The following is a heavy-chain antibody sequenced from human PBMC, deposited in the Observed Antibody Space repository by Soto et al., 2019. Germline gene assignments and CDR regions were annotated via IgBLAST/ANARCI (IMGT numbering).Heavy chain of an antibody. CDR3: AKGAGPTGCRFDS. V-gene: IGHV3-23*01. CDR2: SSGSGGGT. J-gene: IGHJ4*02. D-gene: IGHD6-13*01. Sequence: EVHLSESGGGRVQPGGSLRLSCAASGLICNNYGMTWVRQAPGQGLELVSSSSGSGGGTYYADAVKGRCTSSRDSSKNTLYLQMNDLRADDTAVYFCAKGAGPTGCRFDSWGRGTLVTVSS. CDR1: GLICNNYG.